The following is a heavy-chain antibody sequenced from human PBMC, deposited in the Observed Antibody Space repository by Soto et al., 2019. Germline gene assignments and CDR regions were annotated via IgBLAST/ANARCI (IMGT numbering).Heavy chain of an antibody. D-gene: IGHD3-10*01. J-gene: IGHJ5*02. Sequence: QVHLQESGPGLVKPSETLSLTCTVSGGSIRNGDYYWGWIRQPPGKGLEWIASVYYSGSSYYNPSLTSRVTISVDTSKNQFSMKLTSVTAADTAVYSCAREDFGQFNVEAWGQGILVTVSS. V-gene: IGHV4-39*01. CDR3: AREDFGQFNVEA. CDR1: GGSIRNGDYY. CDR2: VYYSGSS.